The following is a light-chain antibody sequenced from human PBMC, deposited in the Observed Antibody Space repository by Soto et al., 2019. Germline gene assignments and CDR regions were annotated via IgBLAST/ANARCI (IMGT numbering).Light chain of an antibody. J-gene: IGLJ1*01. CDR1: SSNIGSSP. Sequence: QSVVTQPPSASGTPGQRVTIPCSGSSSNIGSSPVNWYQQLPGTAPKLLIYSNNQRPSGVPDRFSGSKSGTSASLAISGLQSEDEADYYCAAWDDSLNGLVFGTGTKVTVL. CDR2: SNN. V-gene: IGLV1-44*01. CDR3: AAWDDSLNGLV.